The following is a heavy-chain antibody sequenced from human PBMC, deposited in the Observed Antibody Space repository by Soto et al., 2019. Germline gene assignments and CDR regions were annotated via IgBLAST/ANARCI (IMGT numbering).Heavy chain of an antibody. Sequence: QMLESGGGLVQPGGSLRVSCAASGVIFTNVAMSWVRQAPGKGLEWVSTISGSGGATFYADSVKGRFTISRDNSKNALYLQMNSLRADDTAVYYCARGMAARQPYFDYNLDVWGQGTTVIVSS. D-gene: IGHD6-6*01. J-gene: IGHJ6*02. V-gene: IGHV3-23*01. CDR2: ISGSGGAT. CDR3: ARGMAARQPYFDYNLDV. CDR1: GVIFTNVA.